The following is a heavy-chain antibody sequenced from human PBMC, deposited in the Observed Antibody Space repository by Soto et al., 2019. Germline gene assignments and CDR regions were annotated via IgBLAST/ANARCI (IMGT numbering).Heavy chain of an antibody. J-gene: IGHJ4*02. D-gene: IGHD3-16*01. CDR3: ARSWGGELVS. CDR1: GFTFSSYW. V-gene: IGHV3-74*01. CDR2: IKSDGSST. Sequence: GGSLRRSCAASGFTFSSYWMHWVRQAPGKGLVWVSRIKSDGSSTSYADSVKGRFTISRDNAKNTLYLQMNSLRAEDTAVYYCARSWGGELVSWGQGTLVTVSS.